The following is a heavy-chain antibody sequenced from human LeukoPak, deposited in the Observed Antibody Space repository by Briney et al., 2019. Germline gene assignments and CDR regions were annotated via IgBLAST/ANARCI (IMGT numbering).Heavy chain of an antibody. Sequence: GASVKVSCKASGYTFTGYYMHWVRQAPGQGLEWMGIINPSGGSTSYAQKFQGRVTMTRDTSTSTVYMELSSLRSEDTAVYYCARGGIVVVVAAAFDYWGQGTLVTVSS. CDR1: GYTFTGYY. D-gene: IGHD2-15*01. V-gene: IGHV1-46*01. CDR3: ARGGIVVVVAAAFDY. CDR2: INPSGGST. J-gene: IGHJ4*02.